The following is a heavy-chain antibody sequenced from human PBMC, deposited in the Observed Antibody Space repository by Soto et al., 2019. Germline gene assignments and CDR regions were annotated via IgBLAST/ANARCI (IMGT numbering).Heavy chain of an antibody. V-gene: IGHV4-39*07. J-gene: IGHJ4*02. Sequence: SETLSLTCTVSGGSISSSSYYWGWIRQPPGKGLEWIGSIYYSGSTNYNPSLKSRVTISVDTSKNQFSLKLSSVTAADTAVYYCARGRYSGYDSWGQGTLVTVSS. CDR1: GGSISSSSYY. CDR2: IYYSGST. CDR3: ARGRYSGYDS. D-gene: IGHD5-12*01.